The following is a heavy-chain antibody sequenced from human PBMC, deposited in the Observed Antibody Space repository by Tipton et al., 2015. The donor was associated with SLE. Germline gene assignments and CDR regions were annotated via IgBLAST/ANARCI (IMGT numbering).Heavy chain of an antibody. Sequence: SLRLSCTASGFIFTSYAMRWVRQTPGKGLEWVSGISGSGESAYYAVSVKGRFTISRDNSKNTLYLQMNSLRAEDTAVYYCASELSPYYGMDVWGQGTTVTVSS. D-gene: IGHD1-26*01. CDR1: GFIFTSYA. CDR3: ASELSPYYGMDV. J-gene: IGHJ6*02. CDR2: ISGSGESA. V-gene: IGHV3-23*01.